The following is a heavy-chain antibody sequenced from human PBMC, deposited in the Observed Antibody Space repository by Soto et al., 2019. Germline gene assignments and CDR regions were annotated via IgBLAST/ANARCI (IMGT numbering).Heavy chain of an antibody. Sequence: PRGSLRLSCAASGFNLSSSAMNWVRQAPGKGLEWLSVISYDGSKKYYADSVKGRFTISRDDSKNTLYLQMHSLRADDTAVYYCTRDRCSGTSCYFRYWGQGTLVTVSS. CDR3: TRDRCSGTSCYFRY. CDR1: GFNLSSSA. D-gene: IGHD2-2*01. CDR2: ISYDGSKK. V-gene: IGHV3-30-3*01. J-gene: IGHJ4*02.